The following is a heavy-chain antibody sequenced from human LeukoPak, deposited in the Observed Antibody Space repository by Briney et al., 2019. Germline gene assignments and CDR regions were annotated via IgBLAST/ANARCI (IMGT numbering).Heavy chain of an antibody. V-gene: IGHV4-59*08. Sequence: SETLSLTCTVSGGSISSYYWSWIRQPPGKGLEWIGYIYYSGSTNYNPSLKSRVTISVDTSKNQFSLKLSSVTAADTAVYYCARTMGATAFDIWGQGTMVTVSS. J-gene: IGHJ3*02. CDR1: GGSISSYY. CDR2: IYYSGST. D-gene: IGHD1-26*01. CDR3: ARTMGATAFDI.